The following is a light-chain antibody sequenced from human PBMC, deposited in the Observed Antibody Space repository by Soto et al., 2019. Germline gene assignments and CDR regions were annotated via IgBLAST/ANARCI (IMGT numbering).Light chain of an antibody. Sequence: QSALTQPAPVSGSPGQSITISCTGTSSDVGGYNYVSWCQQHPGKAPKLMIYEVSNRPSGVSNRFSGSKSGNTASLTISGLQAEDEADYYCSSYTSSSTPYVFGTGTKLTVL. CDR3: SSYTSSSTPYV. J-gene: IGLJ1*01. CDR1: SSDVGGYNY. V-gene: IGLV2-14*01. CDR2: EVS.